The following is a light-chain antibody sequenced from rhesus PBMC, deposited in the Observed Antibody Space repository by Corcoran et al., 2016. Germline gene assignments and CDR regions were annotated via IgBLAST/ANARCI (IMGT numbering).Light chain of an antibody. Sequence: QSALTQPPSLSKSLGQSVTISCTGTASDIGGYNDVSWFQQHPGTAPSLLIYDVSKRPSGISDRFSGSKSGNTASLTISGLQTEDEADYYCSSYTSGGTFVFGGGSTLAVL. V-gene: IGLV2S9*01. J-gene: IGLJ6*01. CDR3: SSYTSGGTFV. CDR1: ASDIGGYND. CDR2: DVS.